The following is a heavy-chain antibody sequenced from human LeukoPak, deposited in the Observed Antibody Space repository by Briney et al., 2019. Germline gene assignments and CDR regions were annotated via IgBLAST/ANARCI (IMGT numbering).Heavy chain of an antibody. J-gene: IGHJ5*02. V-gene: IGHV3-21*01. CDR1: GCTFSSYS. CDR3: ARDPTGGWFDP. D-gene: IGHD1-14*01. CDR2: ISSSSSYI. Sequence: GGSLRLSCAASGCTFSSYSMNWVRQAPGKGLEWVSSISSSSSYIYYADSVKGRFTISRDNAKNSLYLQMNSLRAEDTAVYYCARDPTGGWFDPWGKGTLVTVSS.